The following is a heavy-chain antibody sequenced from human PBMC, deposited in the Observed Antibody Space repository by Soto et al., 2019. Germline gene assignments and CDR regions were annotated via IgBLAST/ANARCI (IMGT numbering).Heavy chain of an antibody. CDR1: GYTFTSYG. CDR2: ISAYNGNT. Sequence: ASVKVSCKASGYTFTSYGISWARQAPGQGLEWMGWISAYNGNTNYAQKLQGRVTMTTDTSTSTACMELRSLRSDDTAVYYCARASGSSYWFDPWGQGTLVTVSS. CDR3: ARASGSSYWFDP. J-gene: IGHJ5*02. D-gene: IGHD1-26*01. V-gene: IGHV1-18*01.